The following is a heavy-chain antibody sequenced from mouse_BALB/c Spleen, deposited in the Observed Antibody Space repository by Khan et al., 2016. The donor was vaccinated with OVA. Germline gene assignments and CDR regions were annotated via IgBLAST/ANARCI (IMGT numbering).Heavy chain of an antibody. CDR1: GYIFTSYY. V-gene: IGHV1S81*02. CDR2: INPNNGDA. D-gene: IGHD2-1*01. J-gene: IGHJ3*01. Sequence: VQLQQSGAELVKPGASVKLSCKASGYIFTSYYIYWVKQRPGQGLEWIGEINPNNGDANFNEKFKNKATLTVDKSSSTAYMQRSSLTSEDSAVYYCTRSGYGTFAYWGQGTLVTVSA. CDR3: TRSGYGTFAY.